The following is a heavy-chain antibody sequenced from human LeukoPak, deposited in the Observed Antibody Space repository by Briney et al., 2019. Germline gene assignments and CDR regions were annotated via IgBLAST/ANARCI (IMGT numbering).Heavy chain of an antibody. Sequence: PGGSLRLSCAASGFTFSTYWMNWVRQTPGKGLEWVAKIKQDGSEKYYVDSVKGRFTISRDNAENSLYLQMNSLRAEDTAVYYCARDSRYAFDYWGQGTLVTVSS. V-gene: IGHV3-7*01. D-gene: IGHD2-8*01. CDR3: ARDSRYAFDY. J-gene: IGHJ4*02. CDR2: IKQDGSEK. CDR1: GFTFSTYW.